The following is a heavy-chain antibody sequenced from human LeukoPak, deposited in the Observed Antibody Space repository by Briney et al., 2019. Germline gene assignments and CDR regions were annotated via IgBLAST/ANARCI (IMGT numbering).Heavy chain of an antibody. CDR1: GFTFSSYA. Sequence: GGSLRLSCAASGFTFSSYAMSWVRQAPGKGLEWDSAISGSGGSTYYADSVKRRFTISRDNSKNTLYLQMNSLRAEDTAVYYCATSEHSSGWYFFDYWGRGTLVTVSS. J-gene: IGHJ4*02. CDR3: ATSEHSSGWYFFDY. V-gene: IGHV3-23*01. CDR2: ISGSGGST. D-gene: IGHD6-19*01.